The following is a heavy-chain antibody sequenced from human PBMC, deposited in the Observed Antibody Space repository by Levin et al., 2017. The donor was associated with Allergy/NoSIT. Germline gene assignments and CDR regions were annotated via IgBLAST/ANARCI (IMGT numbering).Heavy chain of an antibody. V-gene: IGHV4-34*01. CDR1: GGSFSGYY. CDR2: ISHSGST. Sequence: SQTLSLTCAVSGGSFSGYYWSWIRQPPGKGLEWIGEISHSGSTNYNPSLKTRVTISVDTSKNQMSLNLTSVTAADTAVYYCARTTALDCWGQGTLVTVSS. D-gene: IGHD4-17*01. CDR3: ARTTALDC. J-gene: IGHJ4*02.